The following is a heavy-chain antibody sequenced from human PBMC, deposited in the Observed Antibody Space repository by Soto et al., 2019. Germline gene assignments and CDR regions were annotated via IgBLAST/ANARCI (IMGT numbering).Heavy chain of an antibody. CDR1: GFTFSNAW. CDR2: IKSKTDGGTT. Sequence: GGSLRLSCAASGFTFSNAWMSWVRQAPGKGLEWVGRIKSKTDGGTTDYAAPVKGRFTISRDDSKNTLYLQMNSLKTEDTAVYYCTTRYSGSYGVIDYWGQGTLVTVSS. CDR3: TTRYSGSYGVIDY. V-gene: IGHV3-15*01. D-gene: IGHD1-26*01. J-gene: IGHJ4*02.